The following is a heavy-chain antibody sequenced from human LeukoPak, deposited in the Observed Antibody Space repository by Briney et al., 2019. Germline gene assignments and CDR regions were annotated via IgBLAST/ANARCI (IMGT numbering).Heavy chain of an antibody. Sequence: WASVKVSCKASGYTFTGYYIHWVRQAPGQGLEWMGWINPNSGGTNYAQKFQGRVTMTRDTSISTAYMELSRLRSDDTAVYYCASLRYYYDSSGHDSWGQGTLVTVSS. J-gene: IGHJ4*02. D-gene: IGHD3-22*01. CDR1: GYTFTGYY. V-gene: IGHV1-2*02. CDR3: ASLRYYYDSSGHDS. CDR2: INPNSGGT.